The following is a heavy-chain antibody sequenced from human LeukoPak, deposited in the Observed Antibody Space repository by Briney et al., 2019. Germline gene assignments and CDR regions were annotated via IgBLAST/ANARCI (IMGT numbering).Heavy chain of an antibody. Sequence: SVKVSCKASGYTFTSYGISWVRQAPGQGLEWMGGIIPIFGTANYAQKFQGRVTITADESTSTAYMELSSLRSEDTAVYYCARGGRDGYNYWPFDYWGQGTLVTVSS. CDR2: IIPIFGTA. CDR1: GYTFTSYG. CDR3: ARGGRDGYNYWPFDY. V-gene: IGHV1-69*13. J-gene: IGHJ4*02. D-gene: IGHD5-24*01.